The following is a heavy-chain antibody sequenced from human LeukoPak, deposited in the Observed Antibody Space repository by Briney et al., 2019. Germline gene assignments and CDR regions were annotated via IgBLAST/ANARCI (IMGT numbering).Heavy chain of an antibody. CDR2: IYYTGTT. CDR3: ARYDGGAHDY. Sequence: SETLSLTCTVSGGSISSTRQYWGWIRQPPGKRLEWIANIYYTGTTYYNPSLKSRVTIFADTSKNQFSLRLSSVTAADTARYYCARYDGGAHDYWGQGTLVTVSS. J-gene: IGHJ4*02. CDR1: GGSISSTRQY. D-gene: IGHD1-1*01. V-gene: IGHV4-39*01.